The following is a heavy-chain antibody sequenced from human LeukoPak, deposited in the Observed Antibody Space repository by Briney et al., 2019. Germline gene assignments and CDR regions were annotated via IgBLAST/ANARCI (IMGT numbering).Heavy chain of an antibody. CDR3: ARDTGCSGGSCYYPWFDP. Sequence: LRLSCAASGFTFSSVSMSWIRQHPGKGLEWIGYIYYNGNTYYSPSLKSRVTISVDTSKNQFSLRLSSVTAADTAVYYCARDTGCSGGSCYYPWFDPWGQGTLVTVSS. V-gene: IGHV4-31*02. J-gene: IGHJ5*02. CDR2: IYYNGNT. D-gene: IGHD2-15*01. CDR1: GFTFSSVS.